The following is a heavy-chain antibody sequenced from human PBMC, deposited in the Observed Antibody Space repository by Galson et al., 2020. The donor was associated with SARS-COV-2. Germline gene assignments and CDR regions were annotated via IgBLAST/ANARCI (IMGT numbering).Heavy chain of an antibody. Sequence: GGSLRLSCAASTFTFEHYAMHWVRQAPGKGMEWVSGINWNSGSISYADSVKGRFTISRDNANNSLYLQMNSLRAEDTALYYCVKDIGDYYGTSGYYGAFDLWGQGTLVTVS. J-gene: IGHJ3*01. CDR2: INWNSGSI. CDR3: VKDIGDYYGTSGYYGAFDL. V-gene: IGHV3-9*01. D-gene: IGHD3-22*01. CDR1: TFTFEHYA.